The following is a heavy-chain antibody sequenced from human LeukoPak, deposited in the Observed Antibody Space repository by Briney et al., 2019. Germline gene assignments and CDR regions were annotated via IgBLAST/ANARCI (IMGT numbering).Heavy chain of an antibody. CDR1: GDSISSYY. D-gene: IGHD6-13*01. CDR2: IFYSGSP. CDR3: ARVGHIVAAGTYDY. Sequence: SETLSLTCTVSGDSISSYYWSWIRQPPGKGLEWIGNIFYSGSPNYNPSLKSRVTTSFDTSKNQFSLKLSFVTAADTAVYYCARVGHIVAAGTYDYWGQGTLVTVSP. J-gene: IGHJ4*02. V-gene: IGHV4-59*12.